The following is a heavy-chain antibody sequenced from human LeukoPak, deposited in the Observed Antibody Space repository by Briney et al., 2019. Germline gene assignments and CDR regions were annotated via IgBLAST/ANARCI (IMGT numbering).Heavy chain of an antibody. CDR2: IYSGGST. D-gene: IGHD4-11*01. CDR3: ARTRVDTTTFDYFDY. Sequence: GGSLRLSCVVSGFTVSTNFMSWVRQAPGERLEWVSVIYSGGSTYYADSVKGRFTISRDNSKNTLYLQMNSLRAEDTAVDYCARTRVDTTTFDYFDYWGQGPLVTVSS. CDR1: GFTVSTNF. V-gene: IGHV3-53*01. J-gene: IGHJ4*02.